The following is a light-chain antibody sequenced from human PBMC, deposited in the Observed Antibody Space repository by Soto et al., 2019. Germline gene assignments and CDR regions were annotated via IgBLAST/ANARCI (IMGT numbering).Light chain of an antibody. CDR2: AAS. V-gene: IGKV1-5*01. Sequence: DIQLIQSPSSLSASVGDRVTITRRASENILKFLAWYQQRSGSAPDLLIYAASDLESGVPSRFSGSGSGTEFTLTIDNLQPNDSATYFCQHYNTQSITFGGGTKVDVK. J-gene: IGKJ4*01. CDR3: QHYNTQSIT. CDR1: ENILKF.